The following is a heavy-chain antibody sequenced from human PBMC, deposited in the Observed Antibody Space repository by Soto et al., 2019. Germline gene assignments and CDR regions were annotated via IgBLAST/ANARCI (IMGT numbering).Heavy chain of an antibody. CDR1: GYTFTSYG. D-gene: IGHD2-8*01. Sequence: QVQLVQSGAEVKKPGASVKVSCKASGYTFTSYGISWVRKAPGQGLEWMGWISAYNGNTNIAPKLQGRVTMTTDTSTSTAYMELRSLRSDDTAVYYCARVPRGVLYSQSLYWGQGSLVTVSS. J-gene: IGHJ4*02. CDR2: ISAYNGNT. CDR3: ARVPRGVLYSQSLY. V-gene: IGHV1-18*04.